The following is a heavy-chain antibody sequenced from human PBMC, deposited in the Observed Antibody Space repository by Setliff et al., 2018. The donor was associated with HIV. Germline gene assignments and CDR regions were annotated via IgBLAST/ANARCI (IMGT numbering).Heavy chain of an antibody. Sequence: SETLSLTCTVAGGSISLHYWSWIRQPPGKGLEWIGYMYYSGNTNYNPSLKSRVTMSVDMSNNQVSLKLSSVTAADTAVYYCARAGDYYDSSGYLTRGPAAFDIWGQGTMVTVSS. CDR3: ARAGDYYDSSGYLTRGPAAFDI. CDR2: MYYSGNT. V-gene: IGHV4-59*08. J-gene: IGHJ3*02. D-gene: IGHD3-22*01. CDR1: GGSISLHY.